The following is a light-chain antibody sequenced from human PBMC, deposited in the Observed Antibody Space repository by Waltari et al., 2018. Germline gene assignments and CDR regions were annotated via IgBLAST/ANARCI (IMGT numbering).Light chain of an antibody. V-gene: IGKV3-11*01. CDR1: QSVGIY. CDR3: QQRNNWLPENT. J-gene: IGKJ2*01. CDR2: DAA. Sequence: EIVLTQSPATLSLSPGERATLSCRASQSVGIYLAWFQQKLGQPPRLLIYDAANRATGIPARFSGSGSGTDFTLTISSLEAEDFALYYCQQRNNWLPENTFGQGTKLEMK.